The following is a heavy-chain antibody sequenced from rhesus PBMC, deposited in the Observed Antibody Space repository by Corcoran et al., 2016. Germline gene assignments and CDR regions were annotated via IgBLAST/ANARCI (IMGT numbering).Heavy chain of an antibody. CDR2: IYSSSGNT. D-gene: IGHD6-25*01. CDR3: ARDGGSWKGYFDY. V-gene: IGHV4-76*01. J-gene: IGHJ4*01. Sequence: QVQVQASGPGVVKPSETLSLSCAVSGSSISSGYDWSWIRKPPGKGLEWFGYIYSSSGNTNSKPSFKNQLTIAKVTSKNKFSLKLGSVTAADKDVYYCARDGGSWKGYFDYWGQGVLVTGSS. CDR1: GSSISSGYD.